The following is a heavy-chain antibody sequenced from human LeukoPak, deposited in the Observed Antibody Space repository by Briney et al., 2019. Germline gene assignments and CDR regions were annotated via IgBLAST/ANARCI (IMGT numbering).Heavy chain of an antibody. J-gene: IGHJ4*02. CDR1: GFTFSSYS. D-gene: IGHD3-22*01. CDR2: ISSSSSTI. V-gene: IGHV3-48*02. CDR3: ASSGYYYPFDY. Sequence: GGSLRLSCAASGFTFSSYSMNWVRQAPGKGLEWVSYISSSSSTIYYADSVKGRFTISRDNAKNSLYLKMNSLRDEDTAVYYCASSGYYYPFDYWGQGTLVTVSS.